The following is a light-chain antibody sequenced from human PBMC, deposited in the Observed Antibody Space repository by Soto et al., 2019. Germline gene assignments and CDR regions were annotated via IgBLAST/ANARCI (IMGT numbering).Light chain of an antibody. V-gene: IGKV3-20*01. CDR3: HQYGRSPPWT. J-gene: IGKJ1*01. CDR2: SAS. Sequence: EIVLTQSPDTLSLSPGARAPLSWRAHQRFSTFFLAWYQQKPGQAPRLLIYSASSRPTGIPDRFTGSGSGTDFTLTISRLEPEDSAVYYCHQYGRSPPWTFGQGTKVDIK. CDR1: QRFSTFF.